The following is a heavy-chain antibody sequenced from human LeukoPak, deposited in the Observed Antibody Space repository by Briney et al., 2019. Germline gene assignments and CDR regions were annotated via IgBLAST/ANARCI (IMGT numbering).Heavy chain of an antibody. D-gene: IGHD3-22*01. CDR2: ISGSGGST. CDR3: AKVALFSGYYPPFDY. V-gene: IGHV3-23*01. Sequence: GGSLRLSCAASGFTFSSYAMSWVRQAPGKGLEWVSVISGSGGSTYYADSVKGRFTISRDNSKNTLFLQMNSLRPEDTAVYHCAKVALFSGYYPPFDYWGQGTLVTVSS. CDR1: GFTFSSYA. J-gene: IGHJ4*02.